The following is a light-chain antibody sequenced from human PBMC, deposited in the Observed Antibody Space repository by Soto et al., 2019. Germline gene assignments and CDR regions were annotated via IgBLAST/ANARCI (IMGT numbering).Light chain of an antibody. CDR3: QQYGSSPGT. CDR2: GAS. Sequence: EIVLTQSPGTLSLSPGERATLSCRAGQTVSSNYLAWYQQKPGQAPRLLIYGASSRATGIPDRFNGSGSGTDFTLTLSRLEPEDFAVYYCQQYGSSPGTFGQGTHVEIK. CDR1: QTVSSNY. J-gene: IGKJ1*01. V-gene: IGKV3-20*01.